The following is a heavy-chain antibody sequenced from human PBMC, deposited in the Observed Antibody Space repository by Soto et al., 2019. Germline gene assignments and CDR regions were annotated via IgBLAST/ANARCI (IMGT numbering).Heavy chain of an antibody. D-gene: IGHD2-8*02. J-gene: IGHJ4*02. V-gene: IGHV4-34*01. Sequence: QVQLQQWGAGLLKPSETLSLTCAVYGGSFRAYYWSWIRQPPGKGLEWIGEINHSGSTNYNPSLKSRVTISVDTSKNQFSLKLSSVTAADTAVYYCARGQSSLLLDCWGQGILVTVSS. CDR1: GGSFRAYY. CDR2: INHSGST. CDR3: ARGQSSLLLDC.